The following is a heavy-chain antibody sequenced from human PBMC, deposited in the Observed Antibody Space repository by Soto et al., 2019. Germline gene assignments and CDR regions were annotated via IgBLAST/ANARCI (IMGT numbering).Heavy chain of an antibody. J-gene: IGHJ4*02. CDR3: LRDQRHWNEFADQ. CDR2: ISQDGAIA. CDR1: GFAFGSYW. V-gene: IGHV3-74*01. Sequence: VQLVESGGGLVQPGGSLRLSCAASGFAFGSYWMHWVRQAPGKGLVWVSRISQDGAIATKADSVKGRFTISRDNAKNTLFQQMTSLRADDTAVYYCLRDQRHWNEFADQWGQGTLVTVSS. D-gene: IGHD1-1*01.